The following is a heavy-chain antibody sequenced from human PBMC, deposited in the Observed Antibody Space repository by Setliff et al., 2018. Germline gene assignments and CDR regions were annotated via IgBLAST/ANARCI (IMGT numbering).Heavy chain of an antibody. V-gene: IGHV3-48*04. Sequence: GESLKISCAASGFSVSTFSMHWVRQTPVKGLEWLSKISGAGTTVYYADSVRGRFTISRDNAKNSLYLQMNSLRAEDSAVYYCARDGVFYAMDFWGQGTTVTVSS. CDR3: ARDGVFYAMDF. D-gene: IGHD3-10*01. CDR1: GFSVSTFS. CDR2: ISGAGTTV. J-gene: IGHJ6*02.